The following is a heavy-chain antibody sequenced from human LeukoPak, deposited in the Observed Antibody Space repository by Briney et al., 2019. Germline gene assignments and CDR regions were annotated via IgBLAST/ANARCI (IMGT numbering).Heavy chain of an antibody. V-gene: IGHV3-53*05. Sequence: GGSLRLSCAVSGFSVTNNYMSWVRQAPGKGLEWVSVFYVGGATYYADSVKGRFTISRDNSENTLYLQMSSLRAEDTAVYYCVKESGFMVAPNSAFDIWGQGTMVTVSS. CDR1: GFSVTNNY. D-gene: IGHD4/OR15-4a*01. CDR3: VKESGFMVAPNSAFDI. CDR2: FYVGGAT. J-gene: IGHJ3*02.